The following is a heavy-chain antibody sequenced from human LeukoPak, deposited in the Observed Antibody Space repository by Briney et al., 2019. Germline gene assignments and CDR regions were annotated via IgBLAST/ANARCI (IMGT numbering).Heavy chain of an antibody. V-gene: IGHV4-39*01. D-gene: IGHD3-10*01. J-gene: IGHJ3*02. CDR1: GGSISSSSYY. CDR3: ARRELLSTPDAFDI. Sequence: SETLSLTCTVSGGSISSSSYYWGWIRQPPGKGLEWVGSIYYSGSTYYNPSLKSRVTISVDTSKNQFSLKVSSVTAADTAVYYCARRELLSTPDAFDIWGQGTMVTVSS. CDR2: IYYSGST.